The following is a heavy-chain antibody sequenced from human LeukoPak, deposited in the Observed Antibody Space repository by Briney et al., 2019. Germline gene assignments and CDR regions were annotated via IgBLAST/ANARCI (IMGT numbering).Heavy chain of an antibody. CDR1: GYTFTSYG. Sequence: GASVKVSCKASGYTFTSYGISWVRQAPGQGLEWMGWISAYNGNTNYAQKLQGRVTITTDTSTSTAYMELRSLRSDDTAVYYCARGGSYCGGDCYFGIDAHDAFDIWGQGTMVTVSS. V-gene: IGHV1-18*01. CDR3: ARGGSYCGGDCYFGIDAHDAFDI. J-gene: IGHJ3*02. CDR2: ISAYNGNT. D-gene: IGHD2-21*02.